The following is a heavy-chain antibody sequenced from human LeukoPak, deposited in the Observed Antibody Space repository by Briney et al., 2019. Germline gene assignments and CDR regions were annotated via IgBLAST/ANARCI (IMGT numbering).Heavy chain of an antibody. Sequence: GASVKVSCKASGYTFTGYYMHWVRQAPGQGLEWMGWINPNSGGTNYAQKFQGRVTMTRDTSISTAYMELSRLRSDDTAVYYCARKDNHDFWSGYYLTFDYWGQGTLVTVSS. CDR2: INPNSGGT. D-gene: IGHD3-3*01. J-gene: IGHJ4*02. V-gene: IGHV1-2*02. CDR1: GYTFTGYY. CDR3: ARKDNHDFWSGYYLTFDY.